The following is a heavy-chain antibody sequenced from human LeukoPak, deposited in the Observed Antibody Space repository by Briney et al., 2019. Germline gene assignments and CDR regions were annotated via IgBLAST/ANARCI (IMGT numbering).Heavy chain of an antibody. Sequence: GGSLRLSCAASGFTFSSYAMHWVRQAPGKGLEWVAVISYDGSNKYYADSVKGRFTISRDNSKNTLYLQMNSLRAEDTAVYYCARDYDSSGYTASNFDCWGQGTLVTVSS. CDR1: GFTFSSYA. CDR2: ISYDGSNK. D-gene: IGHD3-22*01. CDR3: ARDYDSSGYTASNFDC. V-gene: IGHV3-30-3*01. J-gene: IGHJ4*02.